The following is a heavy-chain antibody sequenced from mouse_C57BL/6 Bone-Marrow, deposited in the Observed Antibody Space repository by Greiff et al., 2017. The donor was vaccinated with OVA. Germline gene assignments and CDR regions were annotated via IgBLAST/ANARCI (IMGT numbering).Heavy chain of an antibody. J-gene: IGHJ3*01. D-gene: IGHD4-1*01. CDR1: GFTFSDYG. V-gene: IGHV5-15*01. Sequence: EVKLMESGGGLVQPGGSLKLSCAASGFTFSDYGMAWVRQAPRKGPEWVAFISNLAYSIYYADTVTGRFTISRENAKNTLYLEMSSLRSEDTAMYYCARRSLTGSFAYWGQGTLVTVSA. CDR2: ISNLAYSI. CDR3: ARRSLTGSFAY.